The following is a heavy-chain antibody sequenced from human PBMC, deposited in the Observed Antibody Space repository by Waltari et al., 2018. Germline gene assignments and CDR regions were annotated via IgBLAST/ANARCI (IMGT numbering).Heavy chain of an antibody. CDR3: ARDMDSSSWYIYFQH. CDR1: GGSISSSSYY. D-gene: IGHD6-13*01. J-gene: IGHJ1*01. Sequence: QLQLQESGPGLVKPSETLSLTCTVAGGSISSSSYYWGWLRPPPGKGLEWIGSIYYSGSTYYNPSLKSRVTISVDTSKNQFSLKLSSVTAADTAVYYCARDMDSSSWYIYFQHWGQGTLVTVSS. V-gene: IGHV4-39*07. CDR2: IYYSGST.